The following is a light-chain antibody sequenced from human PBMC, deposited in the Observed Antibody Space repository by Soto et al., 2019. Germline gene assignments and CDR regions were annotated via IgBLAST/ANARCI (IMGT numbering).Light chain of an antibody. V-gene: IGLV2-8*01. CDR2: EVT. J-gene: IGLJ1*01. CDR1: SSEVGYYDY. CDR3: SSYAGSNNFV. Sequence: QSALAQPPSASGFPGQSVSIPWTAGSSEVGYYDYVSWYQQHPGKAPKLVIYEVTKRPSGVPDRVSASKSGNTASLTVSGLRAEDEADYYCSSYAGSNNFVFGSGTKVTVL.